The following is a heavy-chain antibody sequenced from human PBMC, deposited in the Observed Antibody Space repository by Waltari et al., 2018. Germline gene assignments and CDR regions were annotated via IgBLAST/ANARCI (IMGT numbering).Heavy chain of an antibody. V-gene: IGHV4-4*07. Sequence: QVQLQESGPGLVKPSETLSLTCTVSGGPLSRDYWSWIRQPAGKGLEWIGRIYTSGSTNYNPSLKSRVTISVDKSKNQFSLKLHSVTAADTAVYYCAREGLADDAFDIWGQGTVVTVSS. D-gene: IGHD3-3*02. CDR1: GGPLSRDY. CDR2: IYTSGST. CDR3: AREGLADDAFDI. J-gene: IGHJ3*02.